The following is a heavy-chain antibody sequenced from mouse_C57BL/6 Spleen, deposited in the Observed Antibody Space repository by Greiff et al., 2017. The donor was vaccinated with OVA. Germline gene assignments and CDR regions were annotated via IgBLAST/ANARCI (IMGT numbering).Heavy chain of an antibody. V-gene: IGHV1-69*01. Sequence: QVQLKESGAELVMPGASVKLSCKASGYTFTSYWMHWVKQRPGQGLEWIGEIDPSDSYTNYNQKFKGKSTLTVDKSSSTAYMQLSSLTSEDSAVYYCAASMVTTNYYAMDYWGQGTSVTVSS. J-gene: IGHJ4*01. CDR2: IDPSDSYT. CDR3: AASMVTTNYYAMDY. D-gene: IGHD2-2*01. CDR1: GYTFTSYW.